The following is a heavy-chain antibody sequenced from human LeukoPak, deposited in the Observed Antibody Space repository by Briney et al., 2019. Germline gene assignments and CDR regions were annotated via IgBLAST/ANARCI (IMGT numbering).Heavy chain of an antibody. J-gene: IGHJ4*02. D-gene: IGHD6-19*01. CDR1: GYTFTGYY. CDR2: INPNSGGT. Sequence: VASVKVSCKASGYTFTGYYMHWVRQAPGQGLEWMGWINPNSGGTNYAQKFQGRVTMTRDTSISTAYMELSRLRSDDTAVYYCARVGPFERKQWLVYFDYWGQGTLVTVSS. V-gene: IGHV1-2*02. CDR3: ARVGPFERKQWLVYFDY.